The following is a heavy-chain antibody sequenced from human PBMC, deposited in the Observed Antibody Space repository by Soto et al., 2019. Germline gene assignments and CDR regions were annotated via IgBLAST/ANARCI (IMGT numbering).Heavy chain of an antibody. Sequence: PGGSLQLSCAASGFTVSSNYMSWVRQAPGKGLERFSVIYSGGSTYYADSVKGRFTISRDNSKNTLYLQMSSLRAEDTAVYYCDRGHSSSYHYFDYSGQGTLVTVSS. V-gene: IGHV3-66*01. CDR3: DRGHSSSYHYFDY. CDR1: GFTVSSNY. J-gene: IGHJ4*02. D-gene: IGHD6-13*01. CDR2: IYSGGST.